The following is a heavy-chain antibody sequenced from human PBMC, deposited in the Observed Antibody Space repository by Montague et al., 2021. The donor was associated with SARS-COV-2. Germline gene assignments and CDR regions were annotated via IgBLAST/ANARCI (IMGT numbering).Heavy chain of an antibody. D-gene: IGHD3-10*01. J-gene: IGHJ3*02. CDR1: RGSISSFTYY. CDR3: SRHRLGSDRNDAFDI. Sequence: SKTLSLTCTVSRGSISSFTYYWAWIRQPPGKGLEWIGSAFYSGDTYYNPSLKSRVAMSVDTSKIHFSLRLNSVTAADTSVYYCSRHRLGSDRNDAFDIWGQGTLVTVSS. CDR2: AFYSGDT. V-gene: IGHV4-39*01.